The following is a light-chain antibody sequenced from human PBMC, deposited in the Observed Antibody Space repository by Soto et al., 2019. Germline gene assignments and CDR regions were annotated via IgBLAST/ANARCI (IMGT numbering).Light chain of an antibody. CDR2: GAS. CDR3: QHYRTS. V-gene: IGKV3-20*01. J-gene: IGKJ4*01. CDR1: QSVSSRY. Sequence: DIVLTQSPGTLSLSPGDRATLSCRASQSVSSRYLAWYQQKPDQPPRLLIYGASSRATGIPDRFSGSGSGSDLTLTITRLEPVDFAVYYCQHYRTSFGGGTKVEIK.